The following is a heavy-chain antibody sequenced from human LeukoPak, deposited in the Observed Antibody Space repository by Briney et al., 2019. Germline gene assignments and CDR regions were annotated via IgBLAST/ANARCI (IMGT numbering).Heavy chain of an antibody. V-gene: IGHV4-39*01. CDR2: IYYSGST. J-gene: IGHJ2*01. CDR1: GGSISSSSYY. Sequence: SPTLSLTCTVSGGSISSSSYYWGWIRQPPGKGLQLIGSIYYSGSTYYNPSLKSRVTISVDTSKNQFSLKLSSVTAADTAVYYCARLDYGDYGGFVWYFDLWGRGTLVTVSS. D-gene: IGHD4-17*01. CDR3: ARLDYGDYGGFVWYFDL.